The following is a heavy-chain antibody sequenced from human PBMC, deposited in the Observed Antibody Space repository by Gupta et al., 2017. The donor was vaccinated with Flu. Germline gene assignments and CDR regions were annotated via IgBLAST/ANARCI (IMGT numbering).Heavy chain of an antibody. D-gene: IGHD6-25*01. CDR3: ARERQRLGQEAEGNFDY. V-gene: IGHV6-1*01. Sequence: QVQLPQSGPGLVKPSQTLSLTCAISGDSVPSNSAAWNWIRQSPSRGLEWLGRTYYRSKWGDDYAESVKSRITINPDTSKNQFSLQLNSVTPEDTAVYFCARERQRLGQEAEGNFDYWGQGTLVTVSS. J-gene: IGHJ4*02. CDR2: TYYRSKWGD. CDR1: GDSVPSNSAA.